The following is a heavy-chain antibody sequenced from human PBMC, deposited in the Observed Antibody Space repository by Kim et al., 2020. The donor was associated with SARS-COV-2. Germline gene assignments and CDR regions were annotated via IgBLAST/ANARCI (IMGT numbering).Heavy chain of an antibody. CDR1: GDTIYSNSAA. D-gene: IGHD2-21*02. CDR2: TYYRSKWYN. Sequence: SQTLSLTCAISGDTIYSNSAAWNWIRQSPSRGLEWLGRTYYRSKWYNDYAASVKGRITVNPDTSKNQFSLQLSSVTPEDTAVYYCARGGDGEDPPYYYGMDVWGQGTTVTVSS. CDR3: ARGGDGEDPPYYYGMDV. J-gene: IGHJ6*02. V-gene: IGHV6-1*01.